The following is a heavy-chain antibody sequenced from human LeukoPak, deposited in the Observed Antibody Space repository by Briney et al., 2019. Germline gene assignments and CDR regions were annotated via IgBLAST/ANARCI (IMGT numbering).Heavy chain of an antibody. Sequence: PSQTLSLTCTVSGGSISSGSYYWSWIRQPAGKGLEWIGRIYTSGSTNYNPSLKSRVTISVDTSKNQFSLKLSSVTAADTAVYYCATHYGDYIGVAFDIWGQGTMVTVSS. V-gene: IGHV4-61*02. CDR3: ATHYGDYIGVAFDI. CDR1: GGSISSGSYY. J-gene: IGHJ3*02. CDR2: IYTSGST. D-gene: IGHD4-17*01.